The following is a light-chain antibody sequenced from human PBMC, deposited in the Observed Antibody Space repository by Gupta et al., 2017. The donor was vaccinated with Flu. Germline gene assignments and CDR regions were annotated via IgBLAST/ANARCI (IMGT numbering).Light chain of an antibody. CDR3: QQYGSYRT. Sequence: DIVFTQSPGTLSLSPGERATLSCRASQSVSNNSLAWYQQKPGQAPSLLIYGASSRATGIPDRFSGSGSGTDFTLTISRLDPEDFAVYYCQQYGSYRTFGQGTKVEIK. J-gene: IGKJ1*01. CDR1: QSVSNNS. V-gene: IGKV3-20*01. CDR2: GAS.